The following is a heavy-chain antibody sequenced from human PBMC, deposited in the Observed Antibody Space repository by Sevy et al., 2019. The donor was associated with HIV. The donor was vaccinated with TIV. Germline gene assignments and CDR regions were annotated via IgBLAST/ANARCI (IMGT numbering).Heavy chain of an antibody. CDR3: AKDDGDYADY. J-gene: IGHJ4*02. CDR2: IRYDGSNK. D-gene: IGHD4-17*01. V-gene: IGHV3-30*02. Sequence: GGSLRLSCAASGFTFSSYGMNWVRQAPGKGLEWVAFIRYDGSNKYYADSVKGRFTISRDNSKNTLYLQMNSLRAEDTAVYYCAKDDGDYADYWGQGTLVTVSS. CDR1: GFTFSSYG.